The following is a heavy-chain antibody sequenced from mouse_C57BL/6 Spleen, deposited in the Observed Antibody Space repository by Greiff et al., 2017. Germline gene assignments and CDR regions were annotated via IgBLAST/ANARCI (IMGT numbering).Heavy chain of an antibody. V-gene: IGHV2-5*01. D-gene: IGHD1-1*02. CDR2: IWRGGST. Sequence: QVQLQQSGPGLVQPSQSLSITCTVSGFSLTSYGVHWVRQSPGKGLEWLGVIWRGGSTDYNAAFMSRLSITKDNSKCQVFFNMNSLQADDTTMYYYAVMGYYFLYFDVWGTGTTVTVSS. CDR1: GFSLTSYG. J-gene: IGHJ1*03. CDR3: AVMGYYFLYFDV.